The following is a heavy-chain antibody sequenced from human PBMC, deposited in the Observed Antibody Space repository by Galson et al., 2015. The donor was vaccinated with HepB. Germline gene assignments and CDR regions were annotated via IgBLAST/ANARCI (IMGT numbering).Heavy chain of an antibody. V-gene: IGHV3-33*01. CDR2: IWYDGSNK. J-gene: IGHJ5*02. CDR3: ARDMGYCSSTSCYNSNWFDP. D-gene: IGHD2-2*02. CDR1: GFTFSSYG. Sequence: SLRLSCATSGFTFSSYGMHWVRQAPGKGLEWVAVIWYDGSNKYYADSVKGRFTISRDNSKNTLYLQMNSLRAEDTAVCYCARDMGYCSSTSCYNSNWFDPWGQGTLVTVSS.